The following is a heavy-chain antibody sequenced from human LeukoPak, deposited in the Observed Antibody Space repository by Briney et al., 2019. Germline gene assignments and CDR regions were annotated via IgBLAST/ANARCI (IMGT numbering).Heavy chain of an antibody. V-gene: IGHV3-23*01. CDR1: GFTFSSHV. CDR2: ISTSSGRT. Sequence: PGGSLRLSCAASGFTFSSHVISWVRQTPGKGLEWVSAISTSSGRTYYADSVKGRFSISRDNSKNTLDLQLNNLRAQDTAGYYCAKGRGCSGDPQDFDYWGQGTLVTVSS. J-gene: IGHJ4*02. CDR3: AKGRGCSGDPQDFDY. D-gene: IGHD4-17*01.